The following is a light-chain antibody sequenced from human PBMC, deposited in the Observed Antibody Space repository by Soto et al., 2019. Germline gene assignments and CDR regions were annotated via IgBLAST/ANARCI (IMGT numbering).Light chain of an antibody. J-gene: IGKJ4*01. V-gene: IGKV3-15*01. Sequence: EIVMTQSPATLSVSPGERATLSCRASQSVSSNLAWYQQKPGQAPRRLIYGASTRATGIPARFSGSGSGTEFTLTISSLQSEDFAAYYCQQYNNWPLTFGGGTKVEIK. CDR2: GAS. CDR3: QQYNNWPLT. CDR1: QSVSSN.